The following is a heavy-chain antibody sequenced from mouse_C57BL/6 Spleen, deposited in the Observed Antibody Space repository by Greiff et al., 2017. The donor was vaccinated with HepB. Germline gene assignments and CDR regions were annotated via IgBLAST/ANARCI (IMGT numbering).Heavy chain of an antibody. CDR3: AISNYWYFDV. V-gene: IGHV1-52*01. CDR2: IDPSDSET. D-gene: IGHD2-5*01. Sequence: VQLQQPGAELVRPGSSVKLSCKASGYTFTSYWMHWVKQRPIQGLEWIGNIDPSDSETHYNQKFKNKATLTVDKSSITAYMQLSSLTSEDSAVYYCAISNYWYFDVWGTGTTVTVSS. CDR1: GYTFTSYW. J-gene: IGHJ1*03.